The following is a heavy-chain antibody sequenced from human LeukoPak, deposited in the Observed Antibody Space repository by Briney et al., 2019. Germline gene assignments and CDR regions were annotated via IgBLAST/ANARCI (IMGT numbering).Heavy chain of an antibody. CDR2: IRSKAYGGTT. J-gene: IGHJ4*02. Sequence: PGGSLRLSCTASGFTFGDYAMSWVRQAPGKGLEWVGFIRSKAYGGTTEYAASVKGRFTISRDDSKSSAYLQMNSLKTEDTAVYYCTRDPTYYDFWSGYAKDGYFDYWGQGTLVTVSS. CDR1: GFTFGDYA. D-gene: IGHD3-3*01. CDR3: TRDPTYYDFWSGYAKDGYFDY. V-gene: IGHV3-49*04.